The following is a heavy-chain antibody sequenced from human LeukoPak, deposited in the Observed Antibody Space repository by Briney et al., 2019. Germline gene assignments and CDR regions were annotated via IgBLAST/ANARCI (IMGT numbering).Heavy chain of an antibody. Sequence: PSETLSLTCTVSGGSISSSSAYWGWIRQPPGKGLEWIGCIYYSKNTYYNPSLKSRVTISADTLQHPLSLTLGSVSATDTAVYYCVSPRGFSYGYFDYWGQGTLVTVSS. CDR2: IYYSKNT. V-gene: IGHV4-39*01. CDR3: VSPRGFSYGYFDY. D-gene: IGHD5-18*01. J-gene: IGHJ4*02. CDR1: GGSISSSSAY.